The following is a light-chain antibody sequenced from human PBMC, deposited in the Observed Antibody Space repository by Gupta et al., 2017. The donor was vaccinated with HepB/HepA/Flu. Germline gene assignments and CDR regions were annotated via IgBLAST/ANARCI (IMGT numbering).Light chain of an antibody. Sequence: DIVMTQSPDSLVVSLGERATINCKSSQSVLYTSNNKNYLAWYQQKPGQPPKLPIYWASTRESGVPDRFSGSGSGTDFTLTISSLQAEDVAVYYCHQYYSPSHTFGQGTKLEIK. V-gene: IGKV4-1*01. CDR2: WAS. J-gene: IGKJ2*01. CDR1: QSVLYTSNNKNY. CDR3: HQYYSPSHT.